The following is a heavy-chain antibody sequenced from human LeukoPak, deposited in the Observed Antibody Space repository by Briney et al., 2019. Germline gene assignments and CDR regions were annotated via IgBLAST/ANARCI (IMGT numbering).Heavy chain of an antibody. J-gene: IGHJ4*02. CDR1: GFTFSTFA. Sequence: GGSLRLSCAASGFTFSTFAMSWVRQAPGKGLEWVSAIADNGRSPSYSDSVKGRFTISRDNSKNTLYLQMNSLRAEDTAVYYCAREGGYDPFEYWGQGTLVTVSS. V-gene: IGHV3-23*01. CDR3: AREGGYDPFEY. D-gene: IGHD5-12*01. CDR2: IADNGRSP.